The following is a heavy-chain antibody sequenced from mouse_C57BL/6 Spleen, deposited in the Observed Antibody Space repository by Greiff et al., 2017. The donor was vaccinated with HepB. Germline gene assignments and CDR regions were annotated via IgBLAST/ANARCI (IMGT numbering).Heavy chain of an antibody. CDR2: IDPSDSET. J-gene: IGHJ1*03. CDR1: GYTFTSYW. V-gene: IGHV1-52*01. D-gene: IGHD1-1*01. CDR3: AYYYGSSVGYFDV. Sequence: VQLQQPGAELVRPGSSVKLSCKASGYTFTSYWMHWVKQRPIQGLEWIGNIDPSDSETHYNQKFKDKATLTVDKSSSTAYMQLSSLTSEDAAVYYGAYYYGSSVGYFDVWGTGTTVTVSS.